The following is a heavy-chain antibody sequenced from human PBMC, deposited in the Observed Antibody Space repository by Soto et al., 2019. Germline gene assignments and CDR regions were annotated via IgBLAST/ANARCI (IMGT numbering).Heavy chain of an antibody. D-gene: IGHD3-22*01. CDR1: GGSISGYY. CDR2: IYTSGST. CDR3: ARSLYDSSGYYYYH. Sequence: SETLSLTCPVSGGSISGYYWSWIRQPAGKGLEWIVRIYTSGSTNYNPSLKSRVNISVDTSKNQFSLKLSSVTAADTAVYYCARSLYDSSGYYYYHWGQGTLVTVS. V-gene: IGHV4-4*07. J-gene: IGHJ5*02.